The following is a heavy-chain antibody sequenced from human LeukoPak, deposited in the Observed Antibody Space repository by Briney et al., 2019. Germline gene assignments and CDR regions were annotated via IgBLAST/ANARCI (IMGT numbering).Heavy chain of an antibody. Sequence: SETLSLTCTVSGGSIRSSYYYWGWIRQPPGKGLEWIGSIYDSGSPYYSPFLKRRVTISVDTSKNQFSLKLNSVAAADTAVYYCARHYGRWGQGSMVTVSS. D-gene: IGHD3-10*01. CDR2: IYDSGSP. CDR3: ARHYGR. J-gene: IGHJ4*02. V-gene: IGHV4-39*01. CDR1: GGSIRSSYYY.